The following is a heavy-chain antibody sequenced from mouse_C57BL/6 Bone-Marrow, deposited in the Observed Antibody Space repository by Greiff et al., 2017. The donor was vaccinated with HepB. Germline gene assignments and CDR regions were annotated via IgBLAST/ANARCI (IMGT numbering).Heavy chain of an antibody. CDR3: ARNYYATGTYFDY. CDR2: ISSGSSTI. CDR1: GFTFSDYG. Sequence: EVHLVESGGGLVKPGGSLKLSCAASGFTFSDYGMHWVRQAPEKGLEWVAYISSGSSTIYYADTVKGRFTISRDNAKNTLFLQMTSLRSEDTAMYYCARNYYATGTYFDYWGQGTTLTVSS. J-gene: IGHJ2*01. D-gene: IGHD1-1*01. V-gene: IGHV5-17*01.